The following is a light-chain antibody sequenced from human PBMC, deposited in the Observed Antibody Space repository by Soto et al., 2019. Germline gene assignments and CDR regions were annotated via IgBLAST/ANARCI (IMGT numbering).Light chain of an antibody. CDR1: QPVGSSY. CDR2: ATS. Sequence: PGERATVSCRASQPVGSSYLAWYQQKLGQAPRLLIYATSSRATGIPDRFSGSGSGTDFTLTISRLEPEDFAVYYCQQSGPSPPLTFGGGTKVEI. CDR3: QQSGPSPPLT. J-gene: IGKJ4*01. V-gene: IGKV3-20*01.